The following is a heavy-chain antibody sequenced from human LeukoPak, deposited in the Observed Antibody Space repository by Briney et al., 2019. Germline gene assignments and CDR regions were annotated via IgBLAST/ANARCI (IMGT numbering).Heavy chain of an antibody. D-gene: IGHD3-3*01. CDR1: GFTFSSYW. CDR2: IKQDGSEK. V-gene: IGHV3-7*01. J-gene: IGHJ4*02. CDR3: AREEVTIFSAGFDY. Sequence: GGSLRLSCAASGFTFSSYWMSWVRQAPGKGLEWVANIKQDGSEKYYVDSVKGRFTISRDNSKNTLYLQMNSLRAEDTAVYYCAREEVTIFSAGFDYWGQGTPVTVSS.